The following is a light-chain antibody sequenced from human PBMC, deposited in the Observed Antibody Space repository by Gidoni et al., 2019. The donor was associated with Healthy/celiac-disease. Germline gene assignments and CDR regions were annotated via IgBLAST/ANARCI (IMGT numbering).Light chain of an antibody. J-gene: IGLJ1*01. CDR3: CSYAGSYPYV. V-gene: IGLV2-11*01. Sequence: QSALTQPRSVSGSPGQSVTISCTGTSSDVGGYNYVYWYQQHPGKAPKLMIYDVSKRPSGVPDRFSGSKSGNTASRTISGLQAEDEADYYCCSYAGSYPYVFGTGTKVTVL. CDR1: SSDVGGYNY. CDR2: DVS.